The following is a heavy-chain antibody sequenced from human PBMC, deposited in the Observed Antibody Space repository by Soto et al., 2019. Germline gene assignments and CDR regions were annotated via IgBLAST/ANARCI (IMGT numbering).Heavy chain of an antibody. J-gene: IGHJ3*01. Sequence: GGSLRLSCAASGFTFSSYSMNWVRQAPGKGLEWVSSISSSSSYIYCADSVKGRFTISRDNAKNSLYLQMNSLRAEDTAVYYCARAGPYDSSGYYYIDAFDLWGQGTMVTVSS. CDR3: ARAGPYDSSGYYYIDAFDL. D-gene: IGHD3-22*01. CDR2: ISSSSSYI. CDR1: GFTFSSYS. V-gene: IGHV3-21*01.